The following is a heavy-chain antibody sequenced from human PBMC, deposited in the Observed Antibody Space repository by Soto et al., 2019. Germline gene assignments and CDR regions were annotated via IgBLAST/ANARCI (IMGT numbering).Heavy chain of an antibody. CDR3: ARGTSGYCFDY. V-gene: IGHV1-3*01. Sequence: QVQLVQSGAEVKKPGASVKVSCKASGYTFTSYAMHWVRQAPGQRLEWMGWINAGNGNTKYSQKIQGRVTITRDTSASTAYMELSSLRYEDTAVYYCARGTSGYCFDYWGQGTLVTVSS. D-gene: IGHD5-12*01. J-gene: IGHJ4*02. CDR1: GYTFTSYA. CDR2: INAGNGNT.